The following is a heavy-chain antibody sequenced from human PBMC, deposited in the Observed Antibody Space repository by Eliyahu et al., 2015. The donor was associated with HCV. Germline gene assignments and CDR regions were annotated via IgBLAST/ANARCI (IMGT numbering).Heavy chain of an antibody. CDR2: IFSNDEK. Sequence: QVTLKESGPVLVKPTETLTLTCTVSGFSLSNARMGVSWIRQPPGKALEWLAHIFSNDEKSYSTSLKSRLTISKDTSKSQVVLTMTNMDPVDTATYYCARIEWGGITMVRGVNYYGMDVWGQGTTVTVSS. V-gene: IGHV2-26*01. CDR3: ARIEWGGITMVRGVNYYGMDV. D-gene: IGHD3-10*01. CDR1: GFSLSNARMG. J-gene: IGHJ6*02.